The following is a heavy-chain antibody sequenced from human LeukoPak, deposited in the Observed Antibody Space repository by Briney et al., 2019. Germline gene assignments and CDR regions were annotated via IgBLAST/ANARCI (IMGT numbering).Heavy chain of an antibody. CDR1: GYTFTDFY. V-gene: IGHV1-2*02. CDR3: ARDLMYCDTMSCYDGDFDY. D-gene: IGHD2-2*01. CDR2: INPNSSAT. J-gene: IGHJ4*02. Sequence: GASVKVSCKASGYTFTDFYMHWVRQAPGQGLEWMGWINPNSSATNYPQKFQGRATMTIDTSTTTVYMELRSLRSDDTAIYYCARDLMYCDTMSCYDGDFDYWGQGTPVTVSS.